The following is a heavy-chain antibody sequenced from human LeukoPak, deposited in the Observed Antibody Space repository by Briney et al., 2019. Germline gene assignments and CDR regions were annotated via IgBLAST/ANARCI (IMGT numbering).Heavy chain of an antibody. CDR2: IYSGGST. Sequence: GGSLRLSCAASGFTVSSNYMSWVRQAAGKGLEWVSVIYSGGSTYYADSVKGRFTISRDNSKNTLYLQMNSLRAEDTAVYYCATRTLGYSSSWYSDYWGQGTLVTVSS. CDR3: ATRTLGYSSSWYSDY. J-gene: IGHJ4*02. D-gene: IGHD6-13*01. V-gene: IGHV3-53*01. CDR1: GFTVSSNY.